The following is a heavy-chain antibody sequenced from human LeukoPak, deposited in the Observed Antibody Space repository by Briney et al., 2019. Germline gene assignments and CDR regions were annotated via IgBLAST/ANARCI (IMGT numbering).Heavy chain of an antibody. D-gene: IGHD3-3*01. CDR1: GYTLTQLS. CDR2: FDVEDGEI. CDR3: ATNRLMMILVVVIRPAFDI. V-gene: IGHV1-24*01. J-gene: IGHJ3*02. Sequence: ASVKVSCKVSGYTLTQLSVHWVRQAPGKGLEWMGGFDVEDGEIIYAQKFQGRVTMTEDTSTDTAYMELSSLRSEDTAVYYCATNRLMMILVVVIRPAFDIWGQGTMVSVSS.